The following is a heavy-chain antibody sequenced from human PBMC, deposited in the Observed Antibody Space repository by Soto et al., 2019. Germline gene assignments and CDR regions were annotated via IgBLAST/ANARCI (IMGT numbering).Heavy chain of an antibody. Sequence: PSETLSLTCAVSGGSISSSNWWSWVRQPPGKGLEWIGEIYHSGSTNYNPSLKSGVTISVDKSKNQFSLKLSSVTAADTAVYYCARVSGSYSTRFDPWGQGTLVTVSS. J-gene: IGHJ5*02. V-gene: IGHV4-4*02. CDR1: GGSISSSNW. D-gene: IGHD1-26*01. CDR3: ARVSGSYSTRFDP. CDR2: IYHSGST.